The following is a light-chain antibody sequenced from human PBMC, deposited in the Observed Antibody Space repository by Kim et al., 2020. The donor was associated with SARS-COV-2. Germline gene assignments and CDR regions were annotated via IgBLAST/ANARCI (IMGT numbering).Light chain of an antibody. CDR1: QNVNSD. CDR3: QQYNHWPPVP. J-gene: IGKJ4*01. V-gene: IGKV3D-15*01. CDR2: GAS. Sequence: SPGEGATLSCRASQNVNSDLAWYQQTGGQPPRLLIYGASTRATGIPARFSGSGSGTEFTLTISSLQSEDFAVYFCQQYNHWPPVPFGGGTKVDIK.